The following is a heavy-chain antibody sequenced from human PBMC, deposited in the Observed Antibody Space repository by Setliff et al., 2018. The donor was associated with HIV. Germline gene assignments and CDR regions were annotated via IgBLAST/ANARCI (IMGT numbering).Heavy chain of an antibody. D-gene: IGHD5-18*01. CDR2: ISSSSYYI. CDR1: GFTFSSYT. V-gene: IGHV3-21*01. Sequence: SLRLSCAASGFTFSSYTMNWVRQAPGKGLEWVSSISSSSYYIYYADSVKGRFTISRDNAKNSLFLQMNSLRAEYTAVYYCASIELAAMVPVGYWGQGTRVTVS. CDR3: ASIELAAMVPVGY. J-gene: IGHJ4*02.